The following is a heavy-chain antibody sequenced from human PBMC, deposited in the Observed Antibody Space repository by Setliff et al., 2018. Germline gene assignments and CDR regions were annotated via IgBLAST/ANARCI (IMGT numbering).Heavy chain of an antibody. Sequence: SETLSLTCTVSGGSISSGDHYWSWIRQPAGKGLEWIGRIHASGSTNYNPSLKSRVTISVDTSKNQFSLKLSSVTAADTAVYYCARRYNFWSGYLDYWGQGTLVTVSS. D-gene: IGHD3-3*01. CDR2: IHASGST. CDR3: ARRYNFWSGYLDY. V-gene: IGHV4-61*02. J-gene: IGHJ4*02. CDR1: GGSISSGDHY.